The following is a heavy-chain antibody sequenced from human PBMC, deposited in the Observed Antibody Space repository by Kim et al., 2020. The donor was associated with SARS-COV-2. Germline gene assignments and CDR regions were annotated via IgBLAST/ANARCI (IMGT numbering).Heavy chain of an antibody. V-gene: IGHV4-59*01. J-gene: IGHJ3*02. Sequence: NPPLTSRVTILLATSKNQYSLKLTSVTAADTAVYYCAIYLGGEGAFDIWGQGTIVTVSS. CDR3: AIYLGGEGAFDI. D-gene: IGHD3-9*01.